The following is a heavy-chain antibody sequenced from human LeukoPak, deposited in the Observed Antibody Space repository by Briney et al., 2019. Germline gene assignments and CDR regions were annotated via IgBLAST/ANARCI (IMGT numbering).Heavy chain of an antibody. V-gene: IGHV4-38-2*02. CDR1: GYSISSGYY. D-gene: IGHD1-1*01. CDR2: IYHSGST. CDR3: ARVGNGQVPGY. J-gene: IGHJ4*02. Sequence: SETLSLTCTVSGYSISSGYYWGWIRQPPGKGLEWMGSIYHSGSTYYNPSLKSRVTISVDTSKNQFSLKLSSVTGGDTAVYYCARVGNGQVPGYWGQGTLVTVSS.